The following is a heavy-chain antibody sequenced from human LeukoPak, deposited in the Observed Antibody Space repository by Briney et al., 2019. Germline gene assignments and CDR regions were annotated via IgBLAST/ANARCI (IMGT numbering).Heavy chain of an antibody. D-gene: IGHD2-21*01. V-gene: IGHV4-34*01. CDR3: ARVPDFIARPCDS. CDR2: SSPTGDIT. Sequence: SETLSLTCAVYGGSFSGNYWTLIRQTPGRGLEWIGESSPTGDITGYNPSLKGRATISVDSSKNQFSLKLTSVTAADTGVYYCARVPDFIARPCDSWGPGTLVTVSS. J-gene: IGHJ4*02. CDR1: GGSFSGNY.